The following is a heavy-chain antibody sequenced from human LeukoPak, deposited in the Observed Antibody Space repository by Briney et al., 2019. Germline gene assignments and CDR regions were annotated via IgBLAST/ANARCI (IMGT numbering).Heavy chain of an antibody. CDR1: GFTFSSYG. Sequence: GGSLRLSCAASGFTFSSYGMHWVRQAPGKGLEWVAVISYGGSNKYYADSVKGRFTISRDNSKNTLYLQMNSLRAEDTAVYYCAKGLWLRFRALTYGMDVWGQGTTVTVSS. V-gene: IGHV3-30*18. CDR2: ISYGGSNK. CDR3: AKGLWLRFRALTYGMDV. J-gene: IGHJ6*02. D-gene: IGHD5-12*01.